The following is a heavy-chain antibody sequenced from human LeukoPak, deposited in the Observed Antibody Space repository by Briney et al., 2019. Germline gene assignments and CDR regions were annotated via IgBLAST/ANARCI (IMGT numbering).Heavy chain of an antibody. J-gene: IGHJ4*02. Sequence: SETLSLTCTVSGTSFSNDYWSWVRQAPGKGLEWIGYICHNGRTSYSPSLKSRITMSIDTSQKKFSLNVIAVTAADTAVYYCARASEGIGYFDTWGRGSLVTVSS. V-gene: IGHV4-59*01. CDR1: GTSFSNDY. CDR2: ICHNGRT. CDR3: ARASEGIGYFDT. D-gene: IGHD3-3*01.